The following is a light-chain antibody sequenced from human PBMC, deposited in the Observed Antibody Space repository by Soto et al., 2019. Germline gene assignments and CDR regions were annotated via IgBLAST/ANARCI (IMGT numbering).Light chain of an antibody. Sequence: EIMMTQSPATLSVSPGERATLSCRASQSVSSNLAWYQQKPGQAPRPLTYGASTRATGIPARISGSGSGTEFTLTISSLQSEDFAVYYCQQYDEWPPSYTFGQGTKVDIK. CDR3: QQYDEWPPSYT. CDR2: GAS. CDR1: QSVSSN. J-gene: IGKJ2*01. V-gene: IGKV3-15*01.